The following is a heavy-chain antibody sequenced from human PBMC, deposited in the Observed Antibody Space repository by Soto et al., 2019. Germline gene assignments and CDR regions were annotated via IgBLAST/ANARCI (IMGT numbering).Heavy chain of an antibody. V-gene: IGHV3-21*01. Sequence: PGGSLRLSCAASGFTLSSYSMNWVRQAPGKGLEWVSSISSSSSYIYYADSVKGRFTISRDNAKNSLYLQMNSLRAEDTAVYYLARINPWESSSSFWGQGALVTVSS. D-gene: IGHD6-6*01. J-gene: IGHJ4*02. CDR2: ISSSSSYI. CDR1: GFTLSSYS. CDR3: ARINPWESSSSF.